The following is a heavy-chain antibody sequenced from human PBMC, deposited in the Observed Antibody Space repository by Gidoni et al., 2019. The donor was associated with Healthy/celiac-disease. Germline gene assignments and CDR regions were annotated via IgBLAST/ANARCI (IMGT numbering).Heavy chain of an antibody. Sequence: EVQLVESGGGLVQPGGSLRLSCAASGFTFSRYWMSWVRQAPGKGLEWVANIKQDGSEKYYVDSVKGRFTISRDNAKNSLYLQMNSLRAEDTAVYYCARMAGYAGATRNWFDPWGQGTLVTVSS. D-gene: IGHD1-26*01. CDR2: IKQDGSEK. V-gene: IGHV3-7*03. CDR3: ARMAGYAGATRNWFDP. J-gene: IGHJ5*02. CDR1: GFTFSRYW.